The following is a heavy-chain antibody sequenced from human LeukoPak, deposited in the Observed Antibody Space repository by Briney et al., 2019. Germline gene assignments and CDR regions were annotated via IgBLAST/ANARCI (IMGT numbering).Heavy chain of an antibody. V-gene: IGHV3-23*01. D-gene: IGHD6-13*01. Sequence: PGGSLRLSCAASGFTFSSYAMSWVRQAPGKGLEWVSAISGSGGSTYYADSVKGRFTISRDNSKNTLYLQMNSLRAEDTAVYYCATLIAAAGNSGDYWGQGTLVTVSS. CDR3: ATLIAAAGNSGDY. CDR1: GFTFSSYA. J-gene: IGHJ4*02. CDR2: ISGSGGST.